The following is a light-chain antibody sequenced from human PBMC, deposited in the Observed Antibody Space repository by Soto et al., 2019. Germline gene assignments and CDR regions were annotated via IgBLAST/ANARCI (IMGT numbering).Light chain of an antibody. CDR1: NSDVGGYNY. V-gene: IGLV2-8*01. CDR2: EVT. J-gene: IGLJ1*01. CDR3: TSYAGGNNV. Sequence: QSALTQPPSASGSPGQSVTISCTGTNSDVGGYNYVSWYQQYPGKAPKLLIYEVTKRPSGVPDRFSGSKSGNTAYLTVSGLQAEDEADYYCTSYAGGNNVFGTGTKVTVL.